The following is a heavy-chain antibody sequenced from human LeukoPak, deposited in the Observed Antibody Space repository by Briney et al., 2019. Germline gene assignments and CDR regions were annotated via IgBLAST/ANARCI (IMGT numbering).Heavy chain of an antibody. D-gene: IGHD5-12*01. V-gene: IGHV3-23*01. CDR1: GFTFSSYA. J-gene: IGHJ4*02. CDR3: AKGYSGYDYGY. Sequence: GGSLRLSCAASGFTFSSYAMSWVRQAPGKGLEWVSAISGSGGSTYYADSVKGRFTMSRDNSKNTLYLQMNSLRAEDTAVYYCAKGYSGYDYGYWGQGTLVTVSS. CDR2: ISGSGGST.